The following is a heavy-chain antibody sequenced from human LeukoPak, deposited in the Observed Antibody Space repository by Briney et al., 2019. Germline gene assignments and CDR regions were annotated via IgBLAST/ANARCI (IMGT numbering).Heavy chain of an antibody. CDR3: ARGPASPVGATDFDY. J-gene: IGHJ4*02. Sequence: SETLSLTCAVYGGSFSGYYWSWIRQAPGKGLEWIGEINQSESTNYNPSLQSRVTISVDTSKNQFSLTLTSVTAADTAVYYCARGPASPVGATDFDYWGQGTLVTVSS. V-gene: IGHV4-34*01. D-gene: IGHD1-26*01. CDR2: INQSEST. CDR1: GGSFSGYY.